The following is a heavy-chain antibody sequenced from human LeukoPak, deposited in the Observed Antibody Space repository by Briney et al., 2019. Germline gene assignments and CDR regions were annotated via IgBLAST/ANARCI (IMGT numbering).Heavy chain of an antibody. V-gene: IGHV3-7*03. CDR1: GFTFSSYW. CDR2: IKQDGSEK. CDR3: GRSAAAGFFDY. Sequence: GGSPRLSCAASGFTFSSYWMSWVRQAPGRGLEWVANIKQDGSEKYYVDSVKGRFTISRDNAKSSLYMQMNSLRAEDTAVYYCGRSAAAGFFDYWGQGTLVTVSS. J-gene: IGHJ4*02. D-gene: IGHD6-13*01.